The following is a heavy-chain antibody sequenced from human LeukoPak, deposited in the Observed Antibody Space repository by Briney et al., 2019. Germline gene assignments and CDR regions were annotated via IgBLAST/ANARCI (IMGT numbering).Heavy chain of an antibody. CDR3: ARDRGGSFDY. Sequence: PGRSLRLSCGVSGFKFDDYAMHWVRQAPGKGLEWVSGISWNSGYIGHADSVKGRFTISRDNAKNSLYLQMNSLRAEDTAVYYCARDRGGSFDYWGQGTLVTVSS. CDR1: GFKFDDYA. D-gene: IGHD1-26*01. J-gene: IGHJ4*02. V-gene: IGHV3-9*01. CDR2: ISWNSGYI.